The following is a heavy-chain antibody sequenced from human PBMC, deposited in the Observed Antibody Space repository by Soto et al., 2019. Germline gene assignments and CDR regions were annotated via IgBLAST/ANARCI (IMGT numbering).Heavy chain of an antibody. D-gene: IGHD5-12*01. V-gene: IGHV3-30*18. J-gene: IGHJ4*02. CDR2: ISYDGSNK. Sequence: LRLSXAASGFTFSSYGMHWVRQAPGKGLEWVAVISYDGSNKYYADSVKGRFTISRDNSKNTLYLQMNSLRAEDTAVYYCAKDSTGLRPDLLDYWGQGTLVTVSS. CDR3: AKDSTGLRPDLLDY. CDR1: GFTFSSYG.